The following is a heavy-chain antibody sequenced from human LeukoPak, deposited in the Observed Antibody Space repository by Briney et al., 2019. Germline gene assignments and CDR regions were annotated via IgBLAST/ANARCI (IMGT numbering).Heavy chain of an antibody. CDR2: ISGSGDTT. CDR3: AREVDYGMDV. Sequence: GGSLRLSCAASGFIFSNYAMTWVRQAPGKGLEWVSVISGSGDTTYYGDSVKGRFTISRDNSENTLFLQMNSLRDEGTAVYYCAREVDYGMDVWGKGTTVIVSS. CDR1: GFIFSNYA. D-gene: IGHD1-26*01. J-gene: IGHJ6*04. V-gene: IGHV3-23*01.